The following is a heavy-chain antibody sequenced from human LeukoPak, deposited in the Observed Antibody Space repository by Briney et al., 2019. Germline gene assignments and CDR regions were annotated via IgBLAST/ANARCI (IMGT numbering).Heavy chain of an antibody. CDR1: GGSFSGYY. J-gene: IGHJ4*02. CDR2: INHSGSI. V-gene: IGHV4-34*01. Sequence: SETLSLTCAVYGGSFSGYYWSWIRQPPGKGLEWIGEINHSGSINYNPSLKSRVTISVDTSKNQFSLKLSSVTAADTAVYYCAREQLTAPVDYWGQGTLVTVSS. D-gene: IGHD2-21*02. CDR3: AREQLTAPVDY.